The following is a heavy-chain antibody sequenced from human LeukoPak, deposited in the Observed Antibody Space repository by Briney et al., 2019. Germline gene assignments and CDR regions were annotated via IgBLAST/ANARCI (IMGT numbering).Heavy chain of an antibody. CDR3: ARNSGWYGVS. Sequence: GGSLRLSCAASGFSFSVYWMHWVPHAPGKGPVWVSRIKTDGSITDYADSVKGLFTISRDHSKNTLYLQLNSLRAEGTAVYYCARNSGWYGVSWGQGTLVGVSS. CDR2: IKTDGSIT. CDR1: GFSFSVYW. J-gene: IGHJ4*02. V-gene: IGHV3-74*01. D-gene: IGHD6-19*01.